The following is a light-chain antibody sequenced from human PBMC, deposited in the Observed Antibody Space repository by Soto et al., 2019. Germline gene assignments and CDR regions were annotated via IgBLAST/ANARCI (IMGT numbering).Light chain of an antibody. CDR2: EVN. J-gene: IGLJ1*01. Sequence: QSALTQPASASGSTGESVTISCTGTGSDIGGYNFVSWYQQHPGKVPKLIIYEVNKRPSGVPDRFSGSKSGNTASLTVSGLQADDEADYYCSSYAGTNNRYVFGTGTKVTVL. CDR1: GSDIGGYNF. V-gene: IGLV2-8*01. CDR3: SSYAGTNNRYV.